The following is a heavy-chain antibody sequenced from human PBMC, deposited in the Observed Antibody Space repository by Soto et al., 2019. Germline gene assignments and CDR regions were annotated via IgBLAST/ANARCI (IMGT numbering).Heavy chain of an antibody. Sequence: SETLSLTCTVSGGSISSGDYYWSWIRQPPGKGLEWIGYIYYSGSTYYNPSLKSRVTISVDTSKNQFSLKLSSVTAADTAVYYCAGSRDSGYYYVSQLGYCGMDVWGQGTTVTVSS. D-gene: IGHD3-22*01. J-gene: IGHJ6*02. V-gene: IGHV4-30-4*01. CDR1: GGSISSGDYY. CDR3: AGSRDSGYYYVSQLGYCGMDV. CDR2: IYYSGST.